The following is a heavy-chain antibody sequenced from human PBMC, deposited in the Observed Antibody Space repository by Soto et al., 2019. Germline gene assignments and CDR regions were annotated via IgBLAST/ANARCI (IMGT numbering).Heavy chain of an antibody. CDR1: GFYFSRKA. D-gene: IGHD4-4*01. CDR3: AKVQDDYSNYYYMDV. V-gene: IGHV3-23*01. J-gene: IGHJ6*03. CDR2: ISGSGGNT. Sequence: GGSLRLSCAASGFYFSRKAMSWVRQAPGKGLEWVAAISGSGGNTYYADSVKGRFTISRDNSRNTLYLQMNSLRAEDTALYYCAKVQDDYSNYYYMDVWGKGTTVTVSS.